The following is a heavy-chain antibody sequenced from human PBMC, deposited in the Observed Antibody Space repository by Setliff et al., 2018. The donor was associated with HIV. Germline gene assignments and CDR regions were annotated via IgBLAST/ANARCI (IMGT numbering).Heavy chain of an antibody. CDR2: IDPSDSYT. J-gene: IGHJ4*02. Sequence: GESLKISCKGSGYTFSSYWISWVRQMPGKGLEWMGRIDPSDSYTNYSPSFQGQVTISADKSTNTAYLQWSSLKASDTAMYYCARRKGGGYNLYYFDFWGQGTLVTVSS. CDR3: ARRKGGGYNLYYFDF. V-gene: IGHV5-10-1*04. CDR1: GYTFSSYW. D-gene: IGHD5-12*01.